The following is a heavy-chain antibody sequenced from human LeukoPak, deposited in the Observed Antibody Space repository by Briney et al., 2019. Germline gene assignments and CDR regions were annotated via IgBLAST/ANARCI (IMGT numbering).Heavy chain of an antibody. V-gene: IGHV3-53*01. CDR1: GFTVSSNY. D-gene: IGHD6-13*01. CDR3: ARASWPSWDYFDY. CDR2: IYSGGST. Sequence: PGGFLRLSCAASGFTVSSNYMTWVRQAPGQGLAWVSVIYSGGSTYYADSVKGRFTISRDNSKNTLYLQMNSRRAEDTAVYYCARASWPSWDYFDYWGQGTLVTVSS. J-gene: IGHJ4*02.